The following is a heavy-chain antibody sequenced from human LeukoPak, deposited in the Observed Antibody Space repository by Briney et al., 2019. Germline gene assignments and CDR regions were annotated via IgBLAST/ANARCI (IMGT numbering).Heavy chain of an antibody. CDR3: TRDRYYYDSSGHHYYFDY. CDR1: GFTFSSYE. V-gene: IGHV3-48*03. Sequence: GGSLRLSCAAPGFTFSSYEMNWVRQAPGKGLEWASYISSSGSIIYYADSVKDRSITSRDNAKNSLYLQMNSLRAEDTAVYYCTRDRYYYDSSGHHYYFDYWGQGTLATVSS. D-gene: IGHD3-22*01. CDR2: ISSSGSII. J-gene: IGHJ4*02.